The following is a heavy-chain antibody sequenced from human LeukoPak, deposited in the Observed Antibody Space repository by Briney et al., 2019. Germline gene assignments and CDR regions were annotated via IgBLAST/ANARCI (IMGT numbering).Heavy chain of an antibody. CDR2: IYYNGNT. V-gene: IGHV4-59*01. Sequence: SETLSLTCTVSGGSITSYYWSWIRQPPGKGLEWIGYIYYNGNTNYNPSLKSRVTISLDTSKNQFSLKVSSVTAADTAVYYCARVFDSGSQAYFYYMDVWGKGTTVTIFS. CDR1: GGSITSYY. CDR3: ARVFDSGSQAYFYYMDV. J-gene: IGHJ6*03. D-gene: IGHD3-10*01.